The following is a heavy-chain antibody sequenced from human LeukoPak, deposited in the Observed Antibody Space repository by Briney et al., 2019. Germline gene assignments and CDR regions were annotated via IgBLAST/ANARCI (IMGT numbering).Heavy chain of an antibody. V-gene: IGHV3-23*01. CDR3: APRRYVHGMDV. Sequence: GGSLRLSCAVSGFAFSSYAMSWVRQAPGKGLEWVSAISGSGGSTYYADSVKGRFTISRDNSKNTLYLQMNSLRAEDTAVYYCAPRRYVHGMDVWGQGTTVTVSS. CDR1: GFAFSSYA. CDR2: ISGSGGST. D-gene: IGHD5-12*01. J-gene: IGHJ6*02.